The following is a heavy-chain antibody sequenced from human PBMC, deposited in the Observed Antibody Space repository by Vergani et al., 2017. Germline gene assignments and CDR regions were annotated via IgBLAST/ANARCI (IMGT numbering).Heavy chain of an antibody. CDR2: IWYDGSNK. J-gene: IGHJ5*02. CDR1: GFTFSSYG. V-gene: IGHV3-33*01. Sequence: QVQLVESGGGVVQPGRSLRLSCAASGFTFSSYGMHWVRQAPGKGLEWVAVIWYDGSNKYYADSVKGRFTISRDNSKNTLYLQMNSLRGEDTAVYYCARGDPWFDPWGQGTLVTVSS. CDR3: ARGDPWFDP.